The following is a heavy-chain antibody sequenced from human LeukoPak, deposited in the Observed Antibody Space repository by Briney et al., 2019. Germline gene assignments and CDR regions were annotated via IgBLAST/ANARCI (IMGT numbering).Heavy chain of an antibody. J-gene: IGHJ4*02. CDR3: AREWYCSGGSCYSIDY. CDR2: ISAYNGNT. D-gene: IGHD2-15*01. Sequence: ASVKVSCKASGYTFTGYYIHWVRQAPGQGLEWMGWISAYNGNTNYAQKLQGRVTMTTDTSTSTAYMELRSLRSDDTAVYYCAREWYCSGGSCYSIDYWGQGTLVTVSS. CDR1: GYTFTGYY. V-gene: IGHV1-18*04.